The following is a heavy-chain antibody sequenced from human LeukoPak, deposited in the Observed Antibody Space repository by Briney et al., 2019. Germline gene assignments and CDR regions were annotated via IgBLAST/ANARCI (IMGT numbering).Heavy chain of an antibody. J-gene: IGHJ3*02. Sequence: KISCKGSGYSFTSYWIGWVRQMPGKGLEWMGGIIPIFGTANYAQKFQGRVTITADESTSTAYMELSSLRSEDTAVYYCARARDGYNYEDAFDIWGQGTMVTVSS. CDR1: GYSFTSYW. D-gene: IGHD5-24*01. CDR2: IIPIFGTA. CDR3: ARARDGYNYEDAFDI. V-gene: IGHV1-69*01.